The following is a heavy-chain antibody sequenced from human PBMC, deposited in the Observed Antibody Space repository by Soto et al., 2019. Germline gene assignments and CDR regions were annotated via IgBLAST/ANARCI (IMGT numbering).Heavy chain of an antibody. Sequence: QVQLVQSGAEVKKPGSSVNVSCQASGDIFRSFAMTWLRQAPGQGLEWLGGINPILGTPNYAQNFRDRLTIVADESTSTAYMLLSSLRSDDTALYFCARGLGDSSGYFYFDSWGQGTLVTVSS. J-gene: IGHJ4*02. V-gene: IGHV1-69*01. CDR1: GDIFRSFA. CDR3: ARGLGDSSGYFYFDS. D-gene: IGHD3-22*01. CDR2: INPILGTP.